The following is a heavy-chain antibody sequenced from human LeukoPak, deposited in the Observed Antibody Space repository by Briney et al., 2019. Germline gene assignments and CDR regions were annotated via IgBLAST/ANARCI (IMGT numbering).Heavy chain of an antibody. CDR2: IYSGGST. V-gene: IGHV3-66*02. D-gene: IGHD2-2*01. J-gene: IGHJ3*02. CDR1: GFTVSSNY. Sequence: PGGSLRLSCAASGFTVSSNYMSWVRQAPGKGLEWVSVIYSGGSTYYADSVKGRFTISRDNSKNALYLQMNSLRAEDTAVYYCARAEYCSSTSCPSDAFDIWGQGTMVTVSS. CDR3: ARAEYCSSTSCPSDAFDI.